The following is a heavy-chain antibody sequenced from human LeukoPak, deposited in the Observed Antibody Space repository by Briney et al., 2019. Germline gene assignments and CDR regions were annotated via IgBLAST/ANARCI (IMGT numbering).Heavy chain of an antibody. CDR2: ISSSTTTI. D-gene: IGHD4-17*01. Sequence: LAGGSLRLSCAASGFAFNTYSMNWVRQAPGKGLEWVSSISSSTTTIYYADSVKGRFTISRDNAKNSLYLQMNSLRAEDTAVYYCARDIYGDSGGAFDIWGQGTMVTVSS. CDR1: GFAFNTYS. V-gene: IGHV3-48*04. J-gene: IGHJ3*02. CDR3: ARDIYGDSGGAFDI.